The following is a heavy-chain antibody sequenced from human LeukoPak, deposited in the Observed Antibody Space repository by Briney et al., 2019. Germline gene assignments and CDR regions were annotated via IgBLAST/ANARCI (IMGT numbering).Heavy chain of an antibody. CDR1: DDSISSYY. J-gene: IGHJ6*02. CDR3: ARSKGAHYYYYGMDV. CDR2: IYYSGST. D-gene: IGHD3-16*01. Sequence: SETLSLTCTVSDDSISSYYWSWIRQPPGKGLEWIGYIYYSGSTDYNPSLKSRVTMSVDTSKNQLSLKLSSVSAADTAVYYCARSKGAHYYYYGMDVWGQGNPGHRLL. V-gene: IGHV4-59*01.